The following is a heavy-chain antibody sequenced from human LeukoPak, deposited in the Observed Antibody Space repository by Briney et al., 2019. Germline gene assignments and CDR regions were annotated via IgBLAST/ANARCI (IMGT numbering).Heavy chain of an antibody. CDR3: ARTTEAHSWRTRYYDYYMDV. D-gene: IGHD6-13*01. Sequence: SETLSLTCTVSGGSISSYYWSWIRQPPGKGLEWIGYIYYSGSTNYSPSLKSRVTISVDTSKNQFSLKLSSVTAADTAVYYCARTTEAHSWRTRYYDYYMDVWGKGTTVTVSS. J-gene: IGHJ6*03. CDR1: GGSISSYY. V-gene: IGHV4-59*01. CDR2: IYYSGST.